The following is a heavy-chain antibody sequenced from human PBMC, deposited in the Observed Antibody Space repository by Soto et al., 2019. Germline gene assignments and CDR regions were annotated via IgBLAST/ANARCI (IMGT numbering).Heavy chain of an antibody. CDR2: ISYDGSNK. CDR3: AKDLRDIVVVVAATTGYGMDV. Sequence: QVQLVESGGGVVQPGRSLRLSCAASGFTFSSYGMHWVRQAPGKGLEWVAVISYDGSNKYYADSVKGRFTISRDNSKNTLYLQMNSLRAEDTAVYYCAKDLRDIVVVVAATTGYGMDVWGQGNTVTVSS. CDR1: GFTFSSYG. V-gene: IGHV3-30*18. J-gene: IGHJ6*02. D-gene: IGHD2-15*01.